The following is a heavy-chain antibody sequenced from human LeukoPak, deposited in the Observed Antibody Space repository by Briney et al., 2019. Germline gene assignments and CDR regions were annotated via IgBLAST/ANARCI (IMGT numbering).Heavy chain of an antibody. CDR1: GYTFTGYY. CDR3: AVGGHYDILTGYPKPNWYFDL. CDR2: INPNSGGT. V-gene: IGHV1-2*04. J-gene: IGHJ2*01. Sequence: ASVKVSCKASGYTFTGYYMHWVRQAPGQGLEWMGWINPNSGGTNYAQKFQGWVTMTRDTSISTAYMELSRLRSDDTAMYYCAVGGHYDILTGYPKPNWYFDLWRRGTLDTVST. D-gene: IGHD3-9*01.